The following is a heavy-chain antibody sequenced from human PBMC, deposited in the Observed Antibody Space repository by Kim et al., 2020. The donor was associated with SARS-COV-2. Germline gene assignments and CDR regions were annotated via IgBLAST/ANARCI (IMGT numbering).Heavy chain of an antibody. CDR2: VDHEGHS. CDR1: GGSFNAYY. J-gene: IGHJ2*01. Sequence: SETLSLTCNVSGGSFNAYYWSWIRQAPEKGLQWIGEVDHEGHSNLNPSLENRVSLSVDTSARQFSLRLTSVTASDTAIYYCARGRGNDL. D-gene: IGHD1-1*01. CDR3: ARGRGNDL. V-gene: IGHV4-34*01.